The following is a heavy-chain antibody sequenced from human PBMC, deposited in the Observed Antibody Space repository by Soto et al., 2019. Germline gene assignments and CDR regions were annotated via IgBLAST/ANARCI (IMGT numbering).Heavy chain of an antibody. CDR1: GYTFTSYA. CDR2: INAGNGNT. CDR3: ARDGVVVVAATPYNWFDP. J-gene: IGHJ5*02. V-gene: IGHV1-3*01. D-gene: IGHD2-15*01. Sequence: QVQLVQSGAEVKKPGASVKVSCKASGYTFTSYAMHWVRQAPGQRLEWMGWINAGNGNTKYSQKFQGRVTITRDTSASTAYMELSSLRPEDTAVYYCARDGVVVVAATPYNWFDPWGQGTLVTVSS.